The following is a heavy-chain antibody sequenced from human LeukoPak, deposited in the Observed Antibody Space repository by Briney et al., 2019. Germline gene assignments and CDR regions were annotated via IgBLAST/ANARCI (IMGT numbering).Heavy chain of an antibody. CDR1: GFTFSSYA. J-gene: IGHJ4*02. CDR3: AKWAYYYDSSGYSPYDY. D-gene: IGHD3-22*01. CDR2: FSGSGGST. V-gene: IGHV3-23*01. Sequence: PGGSLRLSCAASGFTFSSYAMSWVRQAPGKGLEWVSAFSGSGGSTYYADSVKGRFTISRDNSKNTLYLQMNSLRAEDTAVYYCAKWAYYYDSSGYSPYDYWGQGTLVTVSS.